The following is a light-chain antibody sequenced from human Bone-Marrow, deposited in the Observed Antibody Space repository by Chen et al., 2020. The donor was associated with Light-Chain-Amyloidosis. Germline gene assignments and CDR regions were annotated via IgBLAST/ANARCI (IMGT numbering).Light chain of an antibody. CDR3: QEFKSHDMCT. J-gene: IGKJ2*02. V-gene: IGKV1-5*03. CDR2: QAS. Sequence: DIQMTQSPSTLSASVGDRVTITCRASQNIDTYLAWYQHKPGKAPKLLIYQASSLESGVPLRFSGSGSGTEFTLTISSLQPDDFATYFCQEFKSHDMCTFGQGTKLEIK. CDR1: QNIDTY.